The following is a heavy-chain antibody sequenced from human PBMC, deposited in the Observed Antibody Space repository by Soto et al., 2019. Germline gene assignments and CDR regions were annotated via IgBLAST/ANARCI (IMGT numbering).Heavy chain of an antibody. CDR1: GNSISSYY. J-gene: IGHJ4*02. CDR2: MYSSGST. CDR3: GRAESGYSFDN. V-gene: IGHV4-59*01. D-gene: IGHD3-9*01. Sequence: PSETLSLTCTASGNSISSYYWSWIRQPPGKGLEWIGYMYSSGSTNCNPSLMSRVTISVDTSKNQFSLKLSSVTPADTAVYYCGRAESGYSFDNWGQGTLVTVSS.